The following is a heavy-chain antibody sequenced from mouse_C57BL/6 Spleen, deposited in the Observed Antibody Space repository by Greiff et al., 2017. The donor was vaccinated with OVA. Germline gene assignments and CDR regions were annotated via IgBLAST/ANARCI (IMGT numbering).Heavy chain of an antibody. CDR3: ARPSYDYDVGYYAMDY. J-gene: IGHJ4*01. CDR2: IDPNSGGT. Sequence: QVHVKQPGAELVKPGASVKLSCKASGYTFTSYWMHWVKQRPGRGLEWIGRIDPNSGGTKYNEKFKSKATLTVDKPSSTAYMQLSSLTSEDSAVYYCARPSYDYDVGYYAMDYWGQGTSVTVSS. CDR1: GYTFTSYW. V-gene: IGHV1-72*01. D-gene: IGHD2-4*01.